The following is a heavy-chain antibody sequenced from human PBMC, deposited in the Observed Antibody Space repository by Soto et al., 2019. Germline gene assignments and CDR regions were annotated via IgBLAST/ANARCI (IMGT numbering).Heavy chain of an antibody. Sequence: QVQLVESGGGVVQPGRSLRLSCAASGFTFSSYGMHWVRQAPGKGLEWVAVIWYDGSNKYYADSVKGRFTISRDNSKNTLYLQMNSLRAEDTAVYYCARVRRSYAFDYYYMDVWGKGTTVTVSS. V-gene: IGHV3-33*01. CDR1: GFTFSSYG. D-gene: IGHD1-26*01. CDR2: IWYDGSNK. CDR3: ARVRRSYAFDYYYMDV. J-gene: IGHJ6*03.